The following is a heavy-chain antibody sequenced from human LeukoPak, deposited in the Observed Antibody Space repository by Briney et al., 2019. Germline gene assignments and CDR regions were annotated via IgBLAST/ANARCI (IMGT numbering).Heavy chain of an antibody. CDR2: IIPILSII. J-gene: IGHJ3*01. Sequence: ASVKVSCKASEGTFGTYTISWVRQAPGQGLECMGRIIPILSIIHYAQNFQGRVTITADKSTTTSYMELNSLRSEDTAVYYCARSGWHCSSTSCYDFDLWGQGTLVAVSS. V-gene: IGHV1-69*02. CDR1: EGTFGTYT. CDR3: ARSGWHCSSTSCYDFDL. D-gene: IGHD2-2*01.